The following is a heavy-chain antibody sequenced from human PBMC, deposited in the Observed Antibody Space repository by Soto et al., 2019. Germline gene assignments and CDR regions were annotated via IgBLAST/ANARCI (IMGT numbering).Heavy chain of an antibody. CDR3: ARASGSWQLGGGYYYYGMDV. V-gene: IGHV4-38-2*01. CDR2: IYHSGST. CDR1: GYSISSGYY. Sequence: SETLSLTCAVSGYSISSGYYWGWIRQPPGKGLEWIGSIYHSGSTYYNPSLKSRVTISVDTSKNQCALKLSSVTAADTAVYYCARASGSWQLGGGYYYYGMDVWGQWTTVTVSS. J-gene: IGHJ6*02. D-gene: IGHD6-6*01.